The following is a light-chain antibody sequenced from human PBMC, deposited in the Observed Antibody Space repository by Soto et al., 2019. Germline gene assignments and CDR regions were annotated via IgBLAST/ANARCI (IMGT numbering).Light chain of an antibody. Sequence: VLTQPPSVSAAPGQKVTISCSGSSSNIGNNYVSWYQQLPGTAPKLLIYDNNKRPSGIPDRFSGSQSGTSATLGITGLQTGDEADYYCGTWDSSLSAVVFGTGTKVTVL. J-gene: IGLJ1*01. CDR2: DNN. CDR1: SSNIGNNY. V-gene: IGLV1-51*01. CDR3: GTWDSSLSAVV.